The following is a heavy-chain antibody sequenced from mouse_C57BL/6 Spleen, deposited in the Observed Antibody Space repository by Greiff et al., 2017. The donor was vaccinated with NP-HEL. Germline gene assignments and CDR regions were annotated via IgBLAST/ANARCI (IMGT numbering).Heavy chain of an antibody. Sequence: DVQLVESGGGLVKPGGSLKLSCAASGFTFSSYAMSWVRQTPEKRLEWVATISDGGSYTYYPDNVKGRFTISRDNAKNNLYLQMSHLKSEDTAMYYCARAGYDYNYFDYWGQGTTLTVSS. CDR3: ARAGYDYNYFDY. CDR2: ISDGGSYT. D-gene: IGHD2-13*01. CDR1: GFTFSSYA. V-gene: IGHV5-4*01. J-gene: IGHJ2*01.